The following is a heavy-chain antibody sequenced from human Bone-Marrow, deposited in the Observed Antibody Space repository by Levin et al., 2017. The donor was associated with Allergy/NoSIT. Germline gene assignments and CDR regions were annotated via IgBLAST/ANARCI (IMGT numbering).Heavy chain of an antibody. J-gene: IGHJ5*02. CDR1: GGSISSGSYY. V-gene: IGHV4-61*02. Sequence: SETLSLTCTVSGGSISSGSYYWSWIRQPAGKGLEWIGRIYTSGSTNYNPSLKSRVTISVDTSKNQFSLKLSSVTAADTAVYYCARSPLYVSSGWSREGWFDPWGQGTLVTVSS. D-gene: IGHD6-19*01. CDR3: ARSPLYVSSGWSREGWFDP. CDR2: IYTSGST.